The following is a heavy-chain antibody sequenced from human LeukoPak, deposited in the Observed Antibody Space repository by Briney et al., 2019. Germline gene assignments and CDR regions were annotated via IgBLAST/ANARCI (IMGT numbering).Heavy chain of an antibody. Sequence: ASVTVSCKASGYTFTSYDINWVRQAPGQGLEWMGRMSPNSGNTGYAQKFQGRVTITRNTSISTAYMELSSLRSEDTAVYYCARGSGTVTRAAFDIWGQGTMVTVSS. CDR1: GYTFTSYD. J-gene: IGHJ3*02. V-gene: IGHV1-8*03. CDR2: MSPNSGNT. CDR3: ARGSGTVTRAAFDI. D-gene: IGHD4-17*01.